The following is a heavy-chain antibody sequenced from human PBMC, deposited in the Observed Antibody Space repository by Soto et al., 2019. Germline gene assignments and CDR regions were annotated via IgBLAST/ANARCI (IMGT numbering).Heavy chain of an antibody. J-gene: IGHJ4*02. V-gene: IGHV4-30-2*02. CDR3: ARSPDTPDSSSHIDY. Sequence: SETLSLTCAVSGGSISSGGYSWSWIRQPPGKGLEWIGYIYHSGSTYYNPSLKSRVTISVDRSKNQFSLKLSSVTAADTAVYYCARSPDTPDSSSHIDYWGQGTLVTVSS. D-gene: IGHD6-13*01. CDR1: GGSISSGGYS. CDR2: IYHSGST.